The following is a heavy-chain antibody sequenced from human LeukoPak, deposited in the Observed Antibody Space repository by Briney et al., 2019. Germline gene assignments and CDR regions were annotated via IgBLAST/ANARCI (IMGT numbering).Heavy chain of an antibody. CDR1: GFTFGNFA. V-gene: IGHV3-30*04. CDR2: MSYDGSNK. CDR3: ARDSWGFDF. Sequence: PGGSLRLSCAASGFTFGNFAMHWVRQAPGKGLEWVAMMSYDGSNKYTDSVKGRFTISRDNSKNMVDLYMSNLKIEDTAVYYCARDSWGFDFWGQGTLVTVSS. J-gene: IGHJ4*02. D-gene: IGHD7-27*01.